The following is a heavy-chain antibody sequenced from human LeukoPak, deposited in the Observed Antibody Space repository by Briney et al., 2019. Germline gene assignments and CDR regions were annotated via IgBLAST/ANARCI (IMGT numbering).Heavy chain of an antibody. Sequence: PSETLSLTCAVYGGSFSGYYWSWIRQPPGKGLEWIGEINHSGSTNYNPSLKSRVTISVDTSKNQFSLKLSSVTAADTAVYYCARHETTVVTPFDYWGQGTLVTVSP. CDR2: INHSGST. J-gene: IGHJ4*02. D-gene: IGHD4-23*01. CDR1: GGSFSGYY. V-gene: IGHV4-34*01. CDR3: ARHETTVVTPFDY.